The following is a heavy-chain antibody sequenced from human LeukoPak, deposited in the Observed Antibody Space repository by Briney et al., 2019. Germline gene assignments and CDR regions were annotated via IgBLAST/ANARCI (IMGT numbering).Heavy chain of an antibody. D-gene: IGHD2-2*01. V-gene: IGHV3-30*02. CDR2: IRYDGSNK. CDR1: GLTFSSAW. CDR3: AKGSGYCSSTSCYSWGYFDY. Sequence: GGSLRLSCAASGLTFSSAWMSWVRQAPGKGLEWVAFIRYDGSNKYYADSVKGRFTISRDNSKNTLYLQMNSLRAEDTAVYYCAKGSGYCSSTSCYSWGYFDYWGQGTLVTVSS. J-gene: IGHJ4*02.